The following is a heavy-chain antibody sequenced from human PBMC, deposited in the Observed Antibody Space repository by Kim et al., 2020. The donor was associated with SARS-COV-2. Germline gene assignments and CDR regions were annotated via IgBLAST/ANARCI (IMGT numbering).Heavy chain of an antibody. V-gene: IGHV5-51*01. CDR3: ARHYHHGTTDPTTDYYYYYMDV. Sequence: GASLQISCKGSGYSFTSYWIGWVRQMPGKGLEWMGIIYPGDSDTRYSPSFQGQVTISADKSISTAYLQWSSLKASDTAMYYCARHYHHGTTDPTTDYYYYYMDVWGKGTTVTVSS. CDR2: IYPGDSDT. D-gene: IGHD1-1*01. J-gene: IGHJ6*03. CDR1: GYSFTSYW.